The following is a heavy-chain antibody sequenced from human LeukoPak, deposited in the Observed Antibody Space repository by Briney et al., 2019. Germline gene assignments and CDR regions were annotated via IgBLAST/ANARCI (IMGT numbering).Heavy chain of an antibody. CDR1: GFTFSSYA. Sequence: GGSLRLSCAASGFTFSSYAMHWVRQAPGKGLEWVAVISYDGSNKYYADSVKGRFTISRDNSKNTLYLQMNSLRAEDTALYYCAKGYYVSGSHPFDNWGQGTLVTVSS. J-gene: IGHJ4*02. CDR3: AKGYYVSGSHPFDN. V-gene: IGHV3-30*04. D-gene: IGHD3-10*01. CDR2: ISYDGSNK.